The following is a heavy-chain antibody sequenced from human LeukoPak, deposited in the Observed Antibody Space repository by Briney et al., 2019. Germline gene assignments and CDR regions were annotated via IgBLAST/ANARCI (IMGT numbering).Heavy chain of an antibody. CDR3: AGAVVAEQKGGFDY. CDR1: GYTFTNYY. D-gene: IGHD2-15*01. CDR2: INPSGGSA. J-gene: IGHJ4*02. Sequence: ASVKVSCTASGYTFTNYYIHWIRQAPGQGLEWMAIINPSGGSASYAEKFQGRVTMTRDTSTSTVYMELSSLRSEDTAVYYWAGAVVAEQKGGFDYWGQGTLVTVSS. V-gene: IGHV1-46*01.